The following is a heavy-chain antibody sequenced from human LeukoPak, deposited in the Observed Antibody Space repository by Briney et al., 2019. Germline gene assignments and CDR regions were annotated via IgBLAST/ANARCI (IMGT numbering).Heavy chain of an antibody. Sequence: PSETLSLTCTVCGGSISSYYWSWIRQPAGKGLEWIGRIYTSGSTNYNPSLKSRVTITVDKSKNQFSLKLSSVTAADTAVYYSARERGLGGVLSDYWGQGTLVTVSS. CDR2: IYTSGST. J-gene: IGHJ4*02. CDR3: ARERGLGGVLSDY. CDR1: GGSISSYY. V-gene: IGHV4-4*07. D-gene: IGHD3-16*01.